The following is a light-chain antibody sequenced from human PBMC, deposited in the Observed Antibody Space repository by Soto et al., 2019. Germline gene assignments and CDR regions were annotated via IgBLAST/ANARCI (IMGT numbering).Light chain of an antibody. CDR1: QVITNY. CDR2: DIS. Sequence: DIQLTQSASSLSASVGARVTITCQALQVITNYVNWYQQKPGKAPKLLTYDISTSEIGVPSRFSGSGSGKDFTFTIAGMQPEDIATYFCQQYENLPYTCGQGTKLEI. CDR3: QQYENLPYT. J-gene: IGKJ2*01. V-gene: IGKV1-33*01.